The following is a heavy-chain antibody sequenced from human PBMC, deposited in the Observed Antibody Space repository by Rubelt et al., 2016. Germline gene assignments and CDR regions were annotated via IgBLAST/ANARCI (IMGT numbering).Heavy chain of an antibody. V-gene: IGHV4-31*01. J-gene: IGHJ3*02. CDR3: ARGIIAAQESDI. CDR1: GGSISSGGYY. CDR2: IYYSGCT. Sequence: QVQLQESGPGLVKPSQTLSLTCTVSGGSISSGGYYWSWIRQHPGKGLEWIGYIYYSGCTYYNPSLKRQVTISVDTAKNQFSLKLSAVTAADTAVYYCARGIIAAQESDIWGQGTMVTVSS. D-gene: IGHD6-13*01.